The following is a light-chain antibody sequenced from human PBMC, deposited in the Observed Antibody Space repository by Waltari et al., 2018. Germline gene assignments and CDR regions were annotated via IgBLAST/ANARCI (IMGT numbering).Light chain of an antibody. Sequence: EVVLTQXPATLSVSPGERATLSCRASQNINNLLAWYQQKPGQAPRLLIYRASTRATDIPVRFSGSGSGTDFSLSISSLQSEDFAVYYCQQYNNWPITFGQGTRLEIK. CDR2: RAS. J-gene: IGKJ5*01. V-gene: IGKV3-15*01. CDR1: QNINNL. CDR3: QQYNNWPIT.